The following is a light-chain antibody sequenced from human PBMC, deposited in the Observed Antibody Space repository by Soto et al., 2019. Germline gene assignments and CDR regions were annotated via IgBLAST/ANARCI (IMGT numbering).Light chain of an antibody. CDR3: QQYENSPIT. J-gene: IGKJ5*01. Sequence: PRERASLSCGASQSITSSFLAWYQQKPGQAPRLLIYGASSRATGIPDRFSGTGSETDFTLTINRLEPEDFAVYYCQQYENSPITFGQGTRLEI. CDR2: GAS. V-gene: IGKV3-20*01. CDR1: QSITSSF.